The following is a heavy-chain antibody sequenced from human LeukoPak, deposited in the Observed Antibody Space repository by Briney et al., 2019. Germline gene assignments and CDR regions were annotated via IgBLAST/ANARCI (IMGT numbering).Heavy chain of an antibody. CDR2: ISSSSSYI. J-gene: IGHJ4*02. V-gene: IGHV3-21*01. CDR3: ARDKGSSGSMYYFDY. Sequence: TGGSLRLSCAASGFTFSSYSMNWVRQAPGKGLEWVSSISSSSSYIYYADSVKGRFTISRDNAKNSLYLQMNSLRAEDTAVYYCARDKGSSGSMYYFDYWGQETLVTVSS. D-gene: IGHD3-22*01. CDR1: GFTFSSYS.